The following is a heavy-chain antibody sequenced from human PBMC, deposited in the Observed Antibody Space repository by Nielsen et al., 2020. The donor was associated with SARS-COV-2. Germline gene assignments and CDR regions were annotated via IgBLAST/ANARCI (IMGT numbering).Heavy chain of an antibody. CDR3: ARESVTGTDAFDI. CDR2: ISSSSSYI. CDR1: GFPFSSYS. Sequence: GGSLRLSCAASGFPFSSYSMNWVRQAPGKGLEWVSSISSSSSYIYYADSVKGRFTISRDNAENSLSLQMNSLRAEDTAVYYCARESVTGTDAFDIWGQGTVVTVSS. D-gene: IGHD6-19*01. V-gene: IGHV3-21*01. J-gene: IGHJ3*02.